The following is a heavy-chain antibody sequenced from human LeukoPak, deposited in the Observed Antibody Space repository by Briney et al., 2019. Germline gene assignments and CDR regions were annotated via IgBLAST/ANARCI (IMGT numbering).Heavy chain of an antibody. CDR2: IYSANT. Sequence: PSETLSLTCTVSGGSISSYYWRSIRQTPGKGLEWIRYIYSANTDYNPSLKSRFTISVDTSKNQFSLKLSSVSAAVSAVYYCAIGVEYNYRYSFGYWGQGTLVTVSS. J-gene: IGHJ4*02. V-gene: IGHV4-59*01. CDR3: AIGVEYNYRYSFGY. D-gene: IGHD5-18*01. CDR1: GGSISSYY.